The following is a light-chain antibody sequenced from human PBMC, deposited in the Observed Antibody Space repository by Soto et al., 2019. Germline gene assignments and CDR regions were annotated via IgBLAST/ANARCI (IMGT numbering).Light chain of an antibody. CDR1: QDINNY. J-gene: IGKJ5*01. CDR3: QQSSDLVS. V-gene: IGKV1-33*01. CDR2: DAS. Sequence: DMQITQSPSSLSSSVGDRVTITCRASQDINNYVNWYQQKPGKAPKLLIFDASTLKTGVPSRFSGSGSGTDFTFSISSLHPEDIATYYCQQSSDLVSFGQGTRLEIK.